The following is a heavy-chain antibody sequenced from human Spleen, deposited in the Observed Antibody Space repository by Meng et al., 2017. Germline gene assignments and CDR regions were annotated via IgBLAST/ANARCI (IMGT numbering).Heavy chain of an antibody. J-gene: IGHJ4*02. CDR1: RGSIGIGRYD. CDR3: ARGPTTMAHDFDY. Sequence: VRRQESGPGLVNPPQTLSLPSMVSRGSIGIGRYDWSWLRQHPGKGLEWIGYIYYSGSTYCHPSLKSLFTKSVDTSKNQFSLKLSSVTAADTAVYYCARGPTTMAHDFDYWGQGTLVTVSS. CDR2: IYYSGST. V-gene: IGHV4-31*01. D-gene: IGHD4-11*01.